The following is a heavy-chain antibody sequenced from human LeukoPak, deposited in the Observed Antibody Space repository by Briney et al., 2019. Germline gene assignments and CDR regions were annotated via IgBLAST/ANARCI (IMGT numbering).Heavy chain of an antibody. CDR1: GGSISTYY. Sequence: SETLSLTCTVSGGSISTYYWNWIRQPPGKGLEWIGYIYHSGSTNYNPSLKSRVTISVDTSKNQFSLKLSSVTAADTAVYYCARDLRDCSGGSCRRGGYFDYWGQGTLVTVSS. V-gene: IGHV4-59*01. CDR2: IYHSGST. CDR3: ARDLRDCSGGSCRRGGYFDY. D-gene: IGHD2-15*01. J-gene: IGHJ4*02.